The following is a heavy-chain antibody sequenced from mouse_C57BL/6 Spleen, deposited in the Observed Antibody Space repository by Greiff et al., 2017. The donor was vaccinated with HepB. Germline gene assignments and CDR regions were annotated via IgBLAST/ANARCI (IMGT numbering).Heavy chain of an antibody. J-gene: IGHJ4*01. D-gene: IGHD1-1*01. CDR1: GFTFSSYA. CDR3: ARDLYYYGSSLMDY. CDR2: ISDGGSYT. Sequence: DVKLVESGGGLVKPGGSLKLSCAASGFTFSSYAMSWVRQTPEKRLEWVATISDGGSYTYYPDNVKGRFTISRDNAKNNLYLQMSHLKSEDTAMYYCARDLYYYGSSLMDYWGQGTSVTVSS. V-gene: IGHV5-4*01.